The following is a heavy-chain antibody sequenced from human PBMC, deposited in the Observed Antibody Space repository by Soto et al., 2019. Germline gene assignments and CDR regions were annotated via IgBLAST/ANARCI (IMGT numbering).Heavy chain of an antibody. J-gene: IGHJ4*02. Sequence: QLQLQESGPGLVKPSETLSLTCTVSGGSISSSSYYWGWIRQPPGKGLEWIGSINYSGSTYYNPSLKSRVTISVDTSKNQFSLNLNSMSAADTAVYYCARHPGPDFWGQGTLVTVSS. CDR3: ARHPGPDF. CDR2: INYSGST. D-gene: IGHD2-8*02. CDR1: GGSISSSSYY. V-gene: IGHV4-39*01.